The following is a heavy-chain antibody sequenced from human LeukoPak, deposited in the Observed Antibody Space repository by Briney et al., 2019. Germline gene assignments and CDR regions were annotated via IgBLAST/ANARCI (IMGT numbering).Heavy chain of an antibody. CDR1: GFTFSNYG. J-gene: IGHJ3*02. D-gene: IGHD2-2*03. CDR2: VWYGGSNK. Sequence: GGSLRLSCAASGFTFSNYGMHWVRQAPGKGLEWVAVVWYGGSNKYYADSVKGRFTITRDNSKNTLYLQMNSLRAEDTAVYYCAKDRVDGWTDAFDIWGQGTMVTVSS. V-gene: IGHV3-30*02. CDR3: AKDRVDGWTDAFDI.